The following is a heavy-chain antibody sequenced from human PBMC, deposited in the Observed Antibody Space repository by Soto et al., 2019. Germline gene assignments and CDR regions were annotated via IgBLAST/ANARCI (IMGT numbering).Heavy chain of an antibody. D-gene: IGHD3-10*01. J-gene: IGHJ6*02. CDR3: ARQGFGPLHGLVDV. CDR2: VHHSWGS. Sequence: QVQLQESGPGLVKPSETLSLSCTVSGGSISSYYWSWFRQSPGKRMEWIGYVHHSWGSSYNPSLQSLVAISLDTSKSQFSLKVTSVTATDTAGYYCARQGFGPLHGLVDVWGQGTTVTVSS. CDR1: GGSISSYY. V-gene: IGHV4-59*08.